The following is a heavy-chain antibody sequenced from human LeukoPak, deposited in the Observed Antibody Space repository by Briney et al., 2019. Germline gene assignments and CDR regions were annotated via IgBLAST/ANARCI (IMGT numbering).Heavy chain of an antibody. D-gene: IGHD2-21*02. CDR2: ISCDSSNT. CDR1: GFTFGSYD. V-gene: IGHV3-20*04. J-gene: IGHJ4*02. CDR3: ARDGLRRPPTPYCGGDCPLDY. Sequence: GGSLRLSCAASGFTFGSYDMSWVRQAPGKGLEWVSCISCDSSNTGYADSVKGRFTISRDNAKNSLYLQMNSLRAEDTAMYYCARDGLRRPPTPYCGGDCPLDYWGQGTLVSVSS.